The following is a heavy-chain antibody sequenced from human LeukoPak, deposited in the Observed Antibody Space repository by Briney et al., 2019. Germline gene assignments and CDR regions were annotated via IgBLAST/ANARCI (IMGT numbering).Heavy chain of an antibody. CDR2: IDGNPDNV. CDR3: VRAYYRGYSDDSDS. CDR1: GFTFSDYY. Sequence: GGSLRLSCTTSGFTFSDYYMSWFRQAPGKGLEWLSYIDGNPDNVYYADSVRGRFTISRDNAKNSLYLQMNSLRGEDTAVYYCVRAYYRGYSDDSDSWGQGTLVTVSS. V-gene: IGHV3-11*01. D-gene: IGHD3-10*01. J-gene: IGHJ4*02.